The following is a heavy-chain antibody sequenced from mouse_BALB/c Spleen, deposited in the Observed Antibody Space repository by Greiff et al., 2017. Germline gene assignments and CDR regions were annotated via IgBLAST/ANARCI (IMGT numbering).Heavy chain of an antibody. CDR3: ARPYDYDTFNFDV. V-gene: IGHV5-9-3*01. D-gene: IGHD2-4*01. Sequence: EVQVVESGGGLVKPGGSLKLSCAASGFTFSSYAMSWVRQTPEKRLEWVATISSGGSYTYYPDSVKGRFTISRDNAKNTLYLQMSSLRSEDTAMYYCARPYDYDTFNFDVWGAGTTVTVSS. J-gene: IGHJ1*01. CDR1: GFTFSSYA. CDR2: ISSGGSYT.